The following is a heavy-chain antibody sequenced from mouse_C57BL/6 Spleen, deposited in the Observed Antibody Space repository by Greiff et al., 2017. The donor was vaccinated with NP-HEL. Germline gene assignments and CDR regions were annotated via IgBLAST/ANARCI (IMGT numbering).Heavy chain of an antibody. V-gene: IGHV1-61*01. CDR3: ARVITTHYYAMDY. Sequence: QVQLQQPGAELVRPGSSVKLSCKASGYTFTSYWMDWVKQRPGQGLEWIGNIYPSDSETHYNQKFKDKATLTVDKSSSTAYMQLSSLTSEDSAVYYCARVITTHYYAMDYWGQGTSVTVSS. CDR2: IYPSDSET. D-gene: IGHD2-4*01. J-gene: IGHJ4*01. CDR1: GYTFTSYW.